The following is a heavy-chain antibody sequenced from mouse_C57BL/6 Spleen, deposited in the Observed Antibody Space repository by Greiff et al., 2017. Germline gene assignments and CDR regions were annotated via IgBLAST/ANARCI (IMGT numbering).Heavy chain of an antibody. V-gene: IGHV1-61*01. CDR3: AREYDGSSDGAY. CDR1: GYTFTSYW. CDR2: IYPSDSET. J-gene: IGHJ3*01. D-gene: IGHD1-1*01. Sequence: VQLQQPGAELVRPGSSVKLSCKASGYTFTSYWMDWVKQRPGQGLEWIGNIYPSDSETHYNQKFKDKATLTVDKSSSTAYMQLSSLTSEDSAVYYCAREYDGSSDGAYWGQGTLVTVSA.